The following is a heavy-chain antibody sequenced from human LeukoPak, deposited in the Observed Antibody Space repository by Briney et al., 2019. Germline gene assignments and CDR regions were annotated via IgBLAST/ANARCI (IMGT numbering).Heavy chain of an antibody. J-gene: IGHJ5*02. V-gene: IGHV4-59*12. D-gene: IGHD1-1*01. CDR3: AREPSTGTA. CDR2: IYYSGST. Sequence: SETLSLTCTVSGASISPYSWNWIRQPPGKGLEWIGYIYYSGSTNYNPSLKSRVTISVDKSKNQFSLKLSSVTAADTAVYYCAREPSTGTAWGQGTLVTVSS. CDR1: GASISPYS.